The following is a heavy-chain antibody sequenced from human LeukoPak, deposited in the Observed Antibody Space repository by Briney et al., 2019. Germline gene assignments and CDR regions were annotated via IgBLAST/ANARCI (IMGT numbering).Heavy chain of an antibody. D-gene: IGHD3-22*01. Sequence: ASVKVSCKASGYTFTSYGISWVRQAPGQGLEWMGWISAYNGNTNYAQKLQGRVTMTTDTSTSTAYMELRSLRSDDTAVYYCASSTWGNYDSSGFDYWGQGTLVTVSS. CDR1: GYTFTSYG. CDR2: ISAYNGNT. V-gene: IGHV1-18*01. J-gene: IGHJ4*02. CDR3: ASSTWGNYDSSGFDY.